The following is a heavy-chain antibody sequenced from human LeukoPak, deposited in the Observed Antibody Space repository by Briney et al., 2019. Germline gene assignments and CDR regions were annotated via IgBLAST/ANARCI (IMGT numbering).Heavy chain of an antibody. J-gene: IGHJ4*02. Sequence: GGSLRLSCAASGFTFSSYSMNWVRQAPGKGLEWVSSISSSSSYIYYADSVKGRFTISRDNAKNTLYLQMNSLRADDSGVYYCATGHSYGYDYWGQGVLVTVSS. D-gene: IGHD5-18*01. CDR1: GFTFSSYS. CDR3: ATGHSYGYDY. V-gene: IGHV3-21*01. CDR2: ISSSSSYI.